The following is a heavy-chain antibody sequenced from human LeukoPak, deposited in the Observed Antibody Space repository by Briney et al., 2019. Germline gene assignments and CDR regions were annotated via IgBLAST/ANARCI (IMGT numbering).Heavy chain of an antibody. Sequence: GGSLRLSCAASGFTFSSYTMNWVRQAPGKGLEWVSSIAGSSGYISYADSVKGRFTISRDNAKKSLYLQMTSLTAEDTAVYYCAKAPHIVVVTADFDYWGQGTLVTVSS. D-gene: IGHD2-21*02. CDR2: IAGSSGYI. CDR1: GFTFSSYT. V-gene: IGHV3-21*01. CDR3: AKAPHIVVVTADFDY. J-gene: IGHJ4*02.